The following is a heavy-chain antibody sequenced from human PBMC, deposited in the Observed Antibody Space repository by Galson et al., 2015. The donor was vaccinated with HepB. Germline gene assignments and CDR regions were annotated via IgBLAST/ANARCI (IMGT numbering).Heavy chain of an antibody. J-gene: IGHJ6*02. Sequence: SLRLSCAASGFTFDDYAMHWVRHAPGKGLEWVSGISWSGHYIDYADSVKGRFTISRDNAKNSLSLQMNSLRADDTALYYCAKGRSAYDQYYYYYAMDVWGQGTTVTVSS. CDR2: ISWSGHYI. CDR1: GFTFDDYA. D-gene: IGHD5-12*01. V-gene: IGHV3-9*01. CDR3: AKGRSAYDQYYYYYAMDV.